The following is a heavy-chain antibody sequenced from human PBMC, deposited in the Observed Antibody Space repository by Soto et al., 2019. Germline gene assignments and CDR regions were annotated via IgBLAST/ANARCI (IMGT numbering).Heavy chain of an antibody. Sequence: SQTLSLTCAISGDSVSSNSAAWNWIRQSPSRGLEWLGRTYYRSKWYNHYAVSVKSRITINPDTSKNQFSLQLNSVTPEDTAVYYCASGIHCSGGSCYLGTWGQGTLVTVSS. D-gene: IGHD2-15*01. CDR2: TYYRSKWYN. J-gene: IGHJ5*02. CDR1: GDSVSSNSAA. CDR3: ASGIHCSGGSCYLGT. V-gene: IGHV6-1*01.